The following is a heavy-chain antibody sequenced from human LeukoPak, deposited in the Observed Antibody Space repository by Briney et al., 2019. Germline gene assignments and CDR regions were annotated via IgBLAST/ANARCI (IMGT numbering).Heavy chain of an antibody. D-gene: IGHD6-13*01. J-gene: IGHJ6*03. CDR1: GFAFSSYA. Sequence: PGGSLRLSCAASGFAFSSYAMSWVRQAPGKGLEWVSGISSSGGSTYYADSVKGRFTVSRDNSKNTLYLQMNSLRAEDTAVYYCAKVGAAAYYYYYMDVWGKGTTVTVSS. CDR2: ISSSGGST. CDR3: AKVGAAAYYYYYMDV. V-gene: IGHV3-23*01.